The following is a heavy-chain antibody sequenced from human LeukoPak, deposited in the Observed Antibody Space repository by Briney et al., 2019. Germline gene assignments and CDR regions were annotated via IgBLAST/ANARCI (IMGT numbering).Heavy chain of an antibody. CDR1: GYSISSGYY. J-gene: IGHJ5*02. CDR3: ARGTAYCSGGGCSNNWFDP. V-gene: IGHV4-38-2*01. D-gene: IGHD2-15*01. CDR2: IYHSGST. Sequence: PSETLSLTCAVSGYSISSGYYWGWIRQPPGKGLEWIGSIYHSGSTYYNPSLKSRVTISVDTSKNQFSLKLSSVTAADTAVYYCARGTAYCSGGGCSNNWFDPWGQGTLVTVSS.